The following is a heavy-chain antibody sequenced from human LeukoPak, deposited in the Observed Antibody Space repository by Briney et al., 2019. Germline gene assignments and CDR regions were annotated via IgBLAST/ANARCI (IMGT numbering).Heavy chain of an antibody. V-gene: IGHV3-74*01. CDR3: ARGDCTGGSCSSMDV. D-gene: IGHD2-15*01. Sequence: PGGSLRLFCAASGFTFSSYWMNWVRQAPGKGLVWVSRINSDGSSTSYADSVKGRFIVTRDNAKNTLYLQMNSLRAGDTAVYYCARGDCTGGSCSSMDVWGQGTTVTVSS. J-gene: IGHJ6*02. CDR1: GFTFSSYW. CDR2: INSDGSST.